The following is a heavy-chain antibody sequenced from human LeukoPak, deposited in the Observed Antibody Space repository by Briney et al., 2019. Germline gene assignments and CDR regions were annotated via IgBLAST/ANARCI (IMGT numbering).Heavy chain of an antibody. CDR1: GGSISSSRNY. J-gene: IGHJ4*02. V-gene: IGHV4-39*07. CDR2: IYYSGSS. CDR3: ASVDSSGYSYFDY. D-gene: IGHD3-22*01. Sequence: SETLSLTCTVSGGSISSSRNYWGWIRQPPGKGLEWIGSIYYSGSSYYNPSLKSRVTISVDTSKNQFSLKLSSVTAADTAVYYCASVDSSGYSYFDYWGQGTLVTVSS.